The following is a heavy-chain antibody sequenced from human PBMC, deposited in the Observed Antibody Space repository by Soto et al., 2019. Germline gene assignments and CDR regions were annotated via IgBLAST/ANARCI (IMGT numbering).Heavy chain of an antibody. Sequence: APGKGLEWVSVIYSGGSTYYADSVKCRFTISRDNSKNTLYLQMNSLRAEDTAVYYCARDLATYYYDSSGYYYVFDYYYGMDVWGQGTTVTVSS. D-gene: IGHD3-22*01. CDR2: IYSGGST. V-gene: IGHV3-66*01. CDR3: ARDLATYYYDSSGYYYVFDYYYGMDV. J-gene: IGHJ6*02.